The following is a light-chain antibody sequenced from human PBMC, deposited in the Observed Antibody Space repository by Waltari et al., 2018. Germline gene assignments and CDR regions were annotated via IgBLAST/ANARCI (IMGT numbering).Light chain of an antibody. Sequence: DIQMTQYPSTLSASVGDRVTITCRASQSISSWLAWYQQKPGKAPKILIYKASSLESGVPSRFSGSGSGTEFTLTISSLQPDDFATYYCQQYNSYPPTFGGGTKVEIK. CDR3: QQYNSYPPT. CDR2: KAS. CDR1: QSISSW. J-gene: IGKJ4*01. V-gene: IGKV1-5*03.